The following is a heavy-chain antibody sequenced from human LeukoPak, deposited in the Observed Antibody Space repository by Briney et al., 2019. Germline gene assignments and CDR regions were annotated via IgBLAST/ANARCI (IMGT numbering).Heavy chain of an antibody. CDR1: GYSFTSYW. Sequence: GESPKNSCKGSGYSFTSYWIGWVRQMPGKGLEGMGIIYPGDSDTRYSPSFQGQVTISADKSISTGYRQWSSLKASDTAMYYCARQGSYYQVDYWGQGPLVTVSS. D-gene: IGHD3-10*01. V-gene: IGHV5-51*01. CDR3: ARQGSYYQVDY. CDR2: IYPGDSDT. J-gene: IGHJ4*02.